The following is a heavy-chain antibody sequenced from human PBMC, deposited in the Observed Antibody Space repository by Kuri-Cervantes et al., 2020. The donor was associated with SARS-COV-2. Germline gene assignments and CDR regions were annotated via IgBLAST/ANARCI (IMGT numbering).Heavy chain of an antibody. D-gene: IGHD6-6*01. Sequence: GGSLRLSCAASGFTFSSYSMNWVRQAPGKGLEWVSSISSSSSYIYYADSVKGRFTISRDNSKNTLYLQMNSLRAEDTAVYYCARQLALDPFDYWGQGTLVTVSS. V-gene: IGHV3-21*01. CDR3: ARQLALDPFDY. CDR1: GFTFSSYS. J-gene: IGHJ4*02. CDR2: ISSSSSYI.